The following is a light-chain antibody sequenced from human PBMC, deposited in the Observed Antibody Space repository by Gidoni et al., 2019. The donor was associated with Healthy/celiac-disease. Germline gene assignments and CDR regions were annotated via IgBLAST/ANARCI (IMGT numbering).Light chain of an antibody. Sequence: DIQMTQSPSTLSASVGDRVTITCRASQSISSWLAWYQQKPGKAPKLLIYKASSLESGVPSRLSGSGSGTEFTLTISSLQPDDFATYYCQQYNSYPCSFGQGTKLESK. CDR1: QSISSW. V-gene: IGKV1-5*03. J-gene: IGKJ2*04. CDR3: QQYNSYPCS. CDR2: KAS.